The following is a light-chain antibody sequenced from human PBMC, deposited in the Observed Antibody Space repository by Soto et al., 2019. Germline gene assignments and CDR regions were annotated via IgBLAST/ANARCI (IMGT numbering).Light chain of an antibody. J-gene: IGKJ1*01. Sequence: DIQMTQSPSTLSASVGDRVCIACRASQSISSSLAWYQQKPGKAPKLLIYDASSLESGVPSRFSGSGSGTEFTLSINSLEPQDFATYYCQQYHRYSWTFGQGTKVEIK. V-gene: IGKV1-5*01. CDR2: DAS. CDR3: QQYHRYSWT. CDR1: QSISSS.